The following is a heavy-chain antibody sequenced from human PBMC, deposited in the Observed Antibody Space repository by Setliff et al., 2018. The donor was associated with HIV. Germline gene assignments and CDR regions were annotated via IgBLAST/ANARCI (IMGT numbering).Heavy chain of an antibody. CDR3: ARERDFYYDNSGYSFDY. V-gene: IGHV4-31*03. Sequence: SETLSLTCTVSGDSITSGGYFWSWIRQHPGKGLEWIGHIYYSGSTYYNPSLKSRVSISVDTSKSQFSLKLSSVTAADTAVYYCARERDFYYDNSGYSFDYWGQGTLVTVSS. J-gene: IGHJ4*02. D-gene: IGHD3-22*01. CDR2: IYYSGST. CDR1: GDSITSGGYF.